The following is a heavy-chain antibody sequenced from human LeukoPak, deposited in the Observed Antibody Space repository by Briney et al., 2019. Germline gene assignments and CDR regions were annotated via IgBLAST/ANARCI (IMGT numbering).Heavy chain of an antibody. CDR2: IWYDGSRK. D-gene: IGHD2-15*01. Sequence: PGGSLRLSCAASGFTFDTYAMHWVRQAPGEGLEWMAVIWYDGSRKEYADSVKGRFTVSRDNSKNTLDMQMNSLRAEDTAVYYCARGYCTGASCRPYYYYGMDVWGQGTTVTVSS. V-gene: IGHV3-33*01. CDR3: ARGYCTGASCRPYYYYGMDV. CDR1: GFTFDTYA. J-gene: IGHJ6*02.